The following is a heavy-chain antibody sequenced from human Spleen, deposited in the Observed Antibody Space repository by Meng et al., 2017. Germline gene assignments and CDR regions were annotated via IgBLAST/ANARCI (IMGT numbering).Heavy chain of an antibody. CDR1: GASISSTFFY. D-gene: IGHD5-12*01. CDR2: VSYSGNT. V-gene: IGHV4-39*07. J-gene: IGHJ4*02. Sequence: GSLRLSCIVSGASISSTFFYWGWIRQPPGKGLEWIGSVSYSGNTYYNPSLQSRVIISIDMSKNQFSLKLSSVTAADTAMYYCASLASGRQIPLDYWGQGTLVTVSS. CDR3: ASLASGRQIPLDY.